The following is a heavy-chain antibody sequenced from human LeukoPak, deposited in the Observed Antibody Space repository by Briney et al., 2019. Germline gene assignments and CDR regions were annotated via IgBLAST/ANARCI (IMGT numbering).Heavy chain of an antibody. CDR1: GFTFSSYS. CDR3: ARAPVVDFWSGYPDFDY. V-gene: IGHV3-21*01. Sequence: PGGSLTLSCAASGFTFSSYSMNWVRQAPGKGLAWVSSISSSSYIYYANSVKGRFTISRDNAKNSLYLQMNSLRAEDTAVYYCARAPVVDFWSGYPDFDYWAREPWSPSPQ. CDR2: ISSSSYI. D-gene: IGHD3-3*01. J-gene: IGHJ4*02.